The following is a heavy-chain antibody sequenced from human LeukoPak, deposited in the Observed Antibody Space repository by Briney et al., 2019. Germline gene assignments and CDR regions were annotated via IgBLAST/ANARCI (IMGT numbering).Heavy chain of an antibody. J-gene: IGHJ6*03. CDR3: ARDHSSSGDYYYYMDV. CDR1: GGSISSYY. CDR2: IYYSGST. V-gene: IGHV4-59*01. D-gene: IGHD6-6*01. Sequence: NPSETLSLTCTVSGGSISSYYWSWIRQPPGKGLEWIGYIYYSGSTNYNPSLKSRVTISVDTSKNQFSLKLSSVTAADTAVYYCARDHSSSGDYYYYMDVWGKGTTVTVSS.